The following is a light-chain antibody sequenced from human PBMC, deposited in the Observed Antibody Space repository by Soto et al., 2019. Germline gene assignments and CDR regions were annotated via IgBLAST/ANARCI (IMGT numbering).Light chain of an antibody. CDR3: CSYAGSSTLV. CDR1: SSDVGSYNL. V-gene: IGLV2-23*01. CDR2: EGS. J-gene: IGLJ1*01. Sequence: ALTXPASVSGSPGQSITISCTGTSSDVGSYNLVSWYQQHPGKAPKLMIYEGSKRPSGVSNRFSGSKSGNTASLTISGLQAEDEADYYCCSYAGSSTLVFGTGTKVTVL.